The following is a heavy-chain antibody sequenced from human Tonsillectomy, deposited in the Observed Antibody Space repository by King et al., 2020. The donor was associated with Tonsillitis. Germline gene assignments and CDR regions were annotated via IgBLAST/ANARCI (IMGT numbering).Heavy chain of an antibody. J-gene: IGHJ4*02. CDR3: AKDRAAGIFDY. V-gene: IGHV3-30*02. Sequence: VQLVESGGGVVQPGGSLRLSCAASGFIFSTYGMHWVRQAPGKGLEWVAFIHYDGRNTYYGDSVKGRFTISRDNSKNTLYLQMNSLRAEDTSVYYCAKDRAAGIFDYWGQGTLVTVSS. D-gene: IGHD6-13*01. CDR2: IHYDGRNT. CDR1: GFIFSTYG.